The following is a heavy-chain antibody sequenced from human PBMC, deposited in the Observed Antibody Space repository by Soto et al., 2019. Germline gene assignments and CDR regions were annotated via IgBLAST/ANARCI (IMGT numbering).Heavy chain of an antibody. CDR1: GFTFSKFD. V-gene: IGHV3-13*04. CDR3: ARGQEVGAHFFDS. CDR2: IGISGDT. Sequence: LRLSCEASGFTFSKFDMHWVRQPTGKGLEWVSTIGISGDTYYAVSVKGRFTISRDNAKNSLSLQMSSLRAGDTALYFCARGQEVGAHFFDSWGQGTQVTVSS. J-gene: IGHJ4*02. D-gene: IGHD2-15*01.